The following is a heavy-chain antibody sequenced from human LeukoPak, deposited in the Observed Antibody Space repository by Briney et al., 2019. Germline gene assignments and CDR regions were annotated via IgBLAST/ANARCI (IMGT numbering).Heavy chain of an antibody. D-gene: IGHD3-22*01. Sequence: SETLSLTCTVSGGSISSGDYYWSWIRQPPGKGLEWIAYMYYSGSTYYNPSLKSRATMSADTSKNQLSLKLSSVTAADTAVYYCARPYYYDSRIDPWGQGILVTVSS. V-gene: IGHV4-30-4*01. CDR1: GGSISSGDYY. CDR3: ARPYYYDSRIDP. CDR2: MYYSGST. J-gene: IGHJ5*02.